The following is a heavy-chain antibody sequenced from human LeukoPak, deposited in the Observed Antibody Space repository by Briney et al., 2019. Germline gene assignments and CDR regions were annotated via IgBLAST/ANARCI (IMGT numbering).Heavy chain of an antibody. Sequence: GGSLRLSCAASGFTFGDYSMYWVRQPPGKGLEWASLINWDGGSTYYADSVKGRFTISRDNSRNSLYLQMNSLTTEDTAFYYCAKDRANSYAFDYWGQGTLVTVS. V-gene: IGHV3-43*01. CDR2: INWDGGST. D-gene: IGHD2-2*01. CDR3: AKDRANSYAFDY. J-gene: IGHJ4*02. CDR1: GFTFGDYS.